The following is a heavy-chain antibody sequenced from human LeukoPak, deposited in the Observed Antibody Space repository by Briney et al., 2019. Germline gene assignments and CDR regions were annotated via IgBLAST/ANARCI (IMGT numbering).Heavy chain of an antibody. J-gene: IGHJ6*03. CDR3: ARVAAAGTSGTYYYYYMDV. V-gene: IGHV3-20*04. Sequence: GGSLRLSCAASGFTFDDYGMSWVRQAPGKGLEWVSGINWNGGSTGYADSVKGRFTISRDNAKNSLYLQMNSLRAEDTALYYCARVAAAGTSGTYYYYYMDVWGKGTTVTVSS. CDR2: INWNGGST. D-gene: IGHD6-13*01. CDR1: GFTFDDYG.